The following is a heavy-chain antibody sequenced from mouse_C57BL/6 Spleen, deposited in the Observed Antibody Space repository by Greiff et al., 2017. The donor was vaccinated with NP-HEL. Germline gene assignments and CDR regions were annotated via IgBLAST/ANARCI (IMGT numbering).Heavy chain of an antibody. CDR1: GYTFTSYW. CDR2: IDPSDSYT. Sequence: QVQLQQPGAELVRPGPSVKLSCKASGYTFTSYWMHWVKQRPGQGLEWIGVIDPSDSYTNYNQKFKGKATLTVDTSSSTAYMQLSSLTSEDSAVYYCARWDSSGYEAWFAYWGQGTLVTVSA. J-gene: IGHJ3*01. V-gene: IGHV1-59*01. D-gene: IGHD3-2*02. CDR3: ARWDSSGYEAWFAY.